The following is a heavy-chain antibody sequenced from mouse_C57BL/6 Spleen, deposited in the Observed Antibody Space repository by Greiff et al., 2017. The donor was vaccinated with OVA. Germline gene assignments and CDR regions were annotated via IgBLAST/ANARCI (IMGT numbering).Heavy chain of an antibody. CDR3: ARVYGNFLYWYFDV. V-gene: IGHV5-16*01. Sequence: EVQLVESEGGLVQPGSSMKLSCTASGFTFSDYYMAWVRQVPEKGLEWVANINYDGSSTYYLDSLKSRFIISRDNAKNILYLQMSSLKSEDTATYYCARVYGNFLYWYFDVWGTGTTVTVSS. J-gene: IGHJ1*03. CDR2: INYDGSST. CDR1: GFTFSDYY. D-gene: IGHD2-10*02.